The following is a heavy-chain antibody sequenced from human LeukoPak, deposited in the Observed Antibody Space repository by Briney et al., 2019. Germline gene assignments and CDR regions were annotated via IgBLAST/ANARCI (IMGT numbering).Heavy chain of an antibody. D-gene: IGHD2/OR15-2a*01. V-gene: IGHV3-7*01. Sequence: GESLRLSCAASGFTFSDYWMSWVRQAPGKGLEWVANIKHDGSEKYYVDSVKGRFTIPRDNAKNSLYLQMNSLRVEDSAVYYCARANSLGYWGQGTLVTVSS. CDR2: IKHDGSEK. CDR1: GFTFSDYW. J-gene: IGHJ4*02. CDR3: ARANSLGY.